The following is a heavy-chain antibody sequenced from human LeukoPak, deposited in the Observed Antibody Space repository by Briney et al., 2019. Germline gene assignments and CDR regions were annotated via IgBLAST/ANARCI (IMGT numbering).Heavy chain of an antibody. D-gene: IGHD6-13*01. CDR2: INHSGST. CDR3: ARGRTYSSSWFGYYYYYMDV. V-gene: IGHV4-39*07. CDR1: GDSISTSNSY. J-gene: IGHJ6*03. Sequence: SETLSLTCTVSGDSISTSNSYWGWIRQPPGKGLEWIGEINHSGSTNYNPSLKSRVTISVDTSKNQFSLKLSSVTAADTAVYYCARGRTYSSSWFGYYYYYMDVWGKGTTVTVSS.